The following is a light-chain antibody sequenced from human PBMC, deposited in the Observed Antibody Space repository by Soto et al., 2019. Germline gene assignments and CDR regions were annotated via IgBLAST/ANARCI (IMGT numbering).Light chain of an antibody. V-gene: IGKV1-5*03. CDR3: QHYNSYSEA. CDR2: KAS. CDR1: QTISSW. Sequence: DIHMTQSASILSASVGYRVTIICRASQTISSWLAWCQQKKGKAPKLMIYKASTLKSGVPSRFSGSGHGTEFNLTIGSLQTDDFATYYCQHYNSYSEAFGQGTKVDIK. J-gene: IGKJ1*01.